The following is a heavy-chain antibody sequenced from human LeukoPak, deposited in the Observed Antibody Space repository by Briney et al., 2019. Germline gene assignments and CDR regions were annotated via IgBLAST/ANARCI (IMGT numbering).Heavy chain of an antibody. D-gene: IGHD3-10*01. J-gene: IGHJ4*02. CDR3: ARLGLITPNR. Sequence: SETLSLTCVVSGYSISSGYYWGWIRQPPGKGLEWIGSIYHSGNTYYNPSLKSRVTILIDTSKNQFSLKLSSVTAADTAVYYCARLGLITPNRWGQGTLVTVSS. CDR1: GYSISSGYY. V-gene: IGHV4-38-2*01. CDR2: IYHSGNT.